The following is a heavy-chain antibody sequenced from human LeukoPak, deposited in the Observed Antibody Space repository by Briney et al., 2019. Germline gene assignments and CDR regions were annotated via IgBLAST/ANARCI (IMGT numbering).Heavy chain of an antibody. V-gene: IGHV4-39*01. J-gene: IGHJ4*02. D-gene: IGHD6-19*01. CDR2: IYYSGST. Sequence: SETLSPTCTVSGGSISSSSYYWGWIRQPPGKGLEWIGSIYYSGSTYYNPSLKSRVTISVDTSKNQFSLKLSSVAAADTAVYYCARRGGVRSVAGISGVYGYWGQGTLVTVSS. CDR3: ARRGGVRSVAGISGVYGY. CDR1: GGSISSSSYY.